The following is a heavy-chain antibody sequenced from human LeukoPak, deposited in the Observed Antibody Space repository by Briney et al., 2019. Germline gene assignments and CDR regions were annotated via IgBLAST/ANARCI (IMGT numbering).Heavy chain of an antibody. CDR1: GGSVSSSSYY. D-gene: IGHD3-16*01. Sequence: SETLSLTCTVSGGSVSSSSYYWGWIRQPPGKGLEWIGSIYYSGSTYYNPSLKSRVTISVDTSKNQFSLKLSSVTAADTAVYYCARQPGGGFDYWGQGTLVTVSS. CDR3: ARQPGGGFDY. J-gene: IGHJ4*02. CDR2: IYYSGST. V-gene: IGHV4-39*01.